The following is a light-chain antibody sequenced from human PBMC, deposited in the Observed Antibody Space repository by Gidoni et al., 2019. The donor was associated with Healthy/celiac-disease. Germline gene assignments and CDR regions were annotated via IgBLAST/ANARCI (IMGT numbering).Light chain of an antibody. CDR3: SSYTSSSTVV. Sequence: QSALTQPASVSGSPGQSITISCTGTSSYVGGYNYVSWYQQHPGKAPKLMIYEVSNRPSGVANRFSGSKSGNTASLTISGLQAEDEADYYCSSYTSSSTVVFGGGTKRTVL. CDR1: SSYVGGYNY. V-gene: IGLV2-14*01. CDR2: EVS. J-gene: IGLJ2*01.